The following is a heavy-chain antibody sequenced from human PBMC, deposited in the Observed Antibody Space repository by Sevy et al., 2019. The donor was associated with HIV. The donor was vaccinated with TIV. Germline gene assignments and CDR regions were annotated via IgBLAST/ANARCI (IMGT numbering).Heavy chain of an antibody. D-gene: IGHD3-3*01. V-gene: IGHV3-48*02. CDR1: GFTFSRYS. Sequence: GGSLRLSCAASGFTFSRYSLNWVRQAPGKGLEWVSYISSSSSTIYYADSVKGRFTISRDNAKNSLYLQMNSLRDEDTAVYYCAGIPQDFWSCYSYYFDYWGQGTLVTVSS. CDR3: AGIPQDFWSCYSYYFDY. CDR2: ISSSSSTI. J-gene: IGHJ4*02.